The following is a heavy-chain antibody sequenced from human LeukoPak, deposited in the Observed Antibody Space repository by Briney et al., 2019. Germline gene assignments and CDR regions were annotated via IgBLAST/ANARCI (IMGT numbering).Heavy chain of an antibody. V-gene: IGHV4-39*01. CDR2: IYYSGST. D-gene: IGHD3-16*01. CDR1: GGSISSSSYY. Sequence: PSETLSLTCTVSGGSISSSSYYSGWIRQPPGKGLEWIGSIYYSGSTYYNPSLKSRVTISVDTSKNQFSLKLSSVTAADTAVYYCASPRGEQAKFDYWGQGTLVTVSS. J-gene: IGHJ4*02. CDR3: ASPRGEQAKFDY.